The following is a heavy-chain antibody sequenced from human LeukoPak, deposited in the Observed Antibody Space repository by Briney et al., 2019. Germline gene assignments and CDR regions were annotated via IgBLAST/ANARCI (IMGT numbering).Heavy chain of an antibody. V-gene: IGHV4-59*08. D-gene: IGHD3-22*01. CDR3: ARSIVVSVNYFYYGMDV. CDR1: GGSISSYY. J-gene: IGHJ6*02. Sequence: PPETLSLTCTVSGGSISSYYWNWIRQPPGKGLEWIGYIYYSGSTNYNPSLKSRVTISVDTSKNQFSLKLSSVTAADTAVYYCARSIVVSVNYFYYGMDVWGQGTTVTVSS. CDR2: IYYSGST.